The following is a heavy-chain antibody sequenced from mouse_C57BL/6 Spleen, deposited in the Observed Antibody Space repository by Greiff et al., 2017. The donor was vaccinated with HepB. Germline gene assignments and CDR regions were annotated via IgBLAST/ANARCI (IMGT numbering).Heavy chain of an antibody. D-gene: IGHD1-1*01. J-gene: IGHJ2*01. CDR3: ARVYYYGSIPSYFDY. V-gene: IGHV5-17*01. Sequence: EVKLMESGGGLVKPGGSLKLSCAASGFTFSDYGMHWVRQAPEKGLEWVAYISSGSSTIYYADTVKGRFTISRDNAKNNLFLQMTSLRYADTAMYYCARVYYYGSIPSYFDYWGQGTTLTVSS. CDR2: ISSGSSTI. CDR1: GFTFSDYG.